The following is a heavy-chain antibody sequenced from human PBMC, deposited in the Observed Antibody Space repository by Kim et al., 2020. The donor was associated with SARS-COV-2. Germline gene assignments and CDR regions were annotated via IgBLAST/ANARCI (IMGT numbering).Heavy chain of an antibody. J-gene: IGHJ4*02. Sequence: GGSLRLSCAVSGFTFNNYAMSWVRQAPGKGREGVSGISSTGVETYYADSVKGRFTIYRANSRNRLYLQMNSLRAEDTAIYYCAKWEDSDYNAPFDSWGQGTRFSVSS. V-gene: IGHV3-23*01. CDR2: ISSTGVET. CDR3: AKWEDSDYNAPFDS. D-gene: IGHD5-12*01. CDR1: GFTFNNYA.